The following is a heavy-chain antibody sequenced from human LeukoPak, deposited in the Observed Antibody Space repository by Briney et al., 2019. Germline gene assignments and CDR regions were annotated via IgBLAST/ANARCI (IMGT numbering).Heavy chain of an antibody. J-gene: IGHJ3*02. CDR3: AREGYYYDSSDQSGGAFDI. CDR2: INPNSGGA. V-gene: IGHV1-2*02. CDR1: GYTFTGYY. D-gene: IGHD3-22*01. Sequence: ASVKVSCKASGYTFTGYYRHWVRQAPGQGLEGMGWINPNSGGANYAQKSQGRVTMTRDTSISTAYMELSRLRSDDTAVYYCAREGYYYDSSDQSGGAFDIWGQGTMVTVSS.